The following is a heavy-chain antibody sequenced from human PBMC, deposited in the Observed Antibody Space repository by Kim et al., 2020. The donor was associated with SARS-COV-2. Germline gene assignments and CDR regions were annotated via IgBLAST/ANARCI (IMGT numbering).Heavy chain of an antibody. V-gene: IGHV4-31*03. CDR1: GGSISSGGYY. CDR3: ARDEADIVATIGMDV. J-gene: IGHJ6*02. CDR2: IYYSGST. Sequence: SETLSLTCTVSGGSISSGGYYWSWIRQHPGKGLEWIGYIYYSGSTYYNPSLKSRVTISVDTSKNQFSLKLSSVTAADTAVYYCARDEADIVATIGMDVWGHGTTVTVSS. D-gene: IGHD5-12*01.